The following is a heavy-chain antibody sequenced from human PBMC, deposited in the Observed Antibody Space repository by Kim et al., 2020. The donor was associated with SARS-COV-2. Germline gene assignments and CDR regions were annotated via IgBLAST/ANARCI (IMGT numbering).Heavy chain of an antibody. D-gene: IGHD6-13*01. CDR3: ARDGSSSWQKFDY. Sequence: YAVSVKSRITINPDTSKNQFSLQLNSVTPEDTAVYYCARDGSSSWQKFDYWGQGTLVTVSS. J-gene: IGHJ4*02. V-gene: IGHV6-1*01.